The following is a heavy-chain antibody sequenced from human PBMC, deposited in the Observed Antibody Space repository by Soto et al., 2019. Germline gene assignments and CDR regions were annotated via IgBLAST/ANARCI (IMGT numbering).Heavy chain of an antibody. D-gene: IGHD2-2*01. Sequence: GGSLRLSCAASGFTFSSYWMHWVRQAPGKGLVWVSRINSDGSSTSYADSVKGRFTISRDNAKNTLYLQMNSMRAEDTAVYYCARHCSSTSCYDYWGQGTLVTVSS. CDR2: INSDGSST. CDR1: GFTFSSYW. V-gene: IGHV3-74*01. J-gene: IGHJ4*02. CDR3: ARHCSSTSCYDY.